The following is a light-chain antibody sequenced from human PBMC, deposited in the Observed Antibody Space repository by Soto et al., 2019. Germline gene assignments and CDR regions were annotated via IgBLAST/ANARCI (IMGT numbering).Light chain of an antibody. J-gene: IGKJ3*01. V-gene: IGKV1-27*01. Sequence: DIQMTQSPTSLSASVGDRVTITCRASQGIRNFVAWYQQKPGKAPKLLIYAASTLQSAVPSRFSGSGSGTDFTLPINSLKAEDVATYSCQEYSSVPVFGPGTKVEIK. CDR1: QGIRNF. CDR3: QEYSSVPV. CDR2: AAS.